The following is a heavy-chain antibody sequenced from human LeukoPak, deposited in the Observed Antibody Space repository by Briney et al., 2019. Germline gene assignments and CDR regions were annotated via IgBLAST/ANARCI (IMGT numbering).Heavy chain of an antibody. V-gene: IGHV3-48*02. CDR1: GFTFSTKS. CDR3: ASRDYFDY. CDR2: ITADSGTT. J-gene: IGHJ4*02. Sequence: GGSLRLSCAASGFTFSTKSMNWVRQAPGKGLEWVSYITADSGTTYYADSVKGRFTISRDNAKNSLNLQMNSLRDEDTAVYYCASRDYFDYWGQGTLVTVSS.